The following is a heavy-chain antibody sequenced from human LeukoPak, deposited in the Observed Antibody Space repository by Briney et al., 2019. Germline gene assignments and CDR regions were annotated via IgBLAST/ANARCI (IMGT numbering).Heavy chain of an antibody. CDR3: ARSLGYSYGYMDY. J-gene: IGHJ4*02. Sequence: PGGSLRLSCAASGFTFNNYWMSWVRQAPGKGLEWIGYIYYSGSGGTNYNPSLKSRVTISVDTSQNQFSLKLSSVTAADTAVYYCARSLGYSYGYMDYWGQGTLVTVSS. CDR1: GFTFNNYW. D-gene: IGHD5-18*01. CDR2: IYYSGSGGT. V-gene: IGHV4-59*01.